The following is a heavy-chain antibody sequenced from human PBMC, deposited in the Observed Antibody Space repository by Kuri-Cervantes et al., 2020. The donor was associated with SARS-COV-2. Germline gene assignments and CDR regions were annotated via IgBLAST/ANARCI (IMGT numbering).Heavy chain of an antibody. Sequence: GGSLRLSCAASGFTFSGHWIHWVRQAPGKGLEWVSAISGSGGSTYYADSVKGRFTISRDNSKNTLYLQMNSLRAEDTAVYYCAIRGRAGWFDPWGQGTLVTVSS. V-gene: IGHV3-23*01. CDR2: ISGSGGST. D-gene: IGHD3-10*01. CDR3: AIRGRAGWFDP. CDR1: GFTFSGHW. J-gene: IGHJ5*02.